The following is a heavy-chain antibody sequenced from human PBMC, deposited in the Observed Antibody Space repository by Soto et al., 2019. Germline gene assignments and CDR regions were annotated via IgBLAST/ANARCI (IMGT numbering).Heavy chain of an antibody. CDR1: GGSISSYY. Sequence: TLSLTCTVSGGSISSYYWSWIRQPAGKGLEWIGRIYTSGSTNYNPSLKSRVTMSVDTSKNQFSLKLSSVTAADTAVYYCARGFVRGSYYYGSGSKNWFDPWGQGTLVT. CDR3: ARGFVRGSYYYGSGSKNWFDP. CDR2: IYTSGST. D-gene: IGHD3-10*01. V-gene: IGHV4-4*07. J-gene: IGHJ5*02.